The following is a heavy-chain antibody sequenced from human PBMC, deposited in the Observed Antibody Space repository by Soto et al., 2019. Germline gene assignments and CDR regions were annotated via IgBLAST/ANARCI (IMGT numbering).Heavy chain of an antibody. CDR3: ARDPLLQHTDYGMDV. Sequence: QVQLVQSGAEVKKPGASVKVSCKASGYTFTSYYMHWVRQAPGQGLEWMGIINPSGGSTSYAQKFQGRVTMTRDTSTSTVDMELSSLRSEDTAVYYCARDPLLQHTDYGMDVWGQGTTVTVSS. V-gene: IGHV1-46*01. D-gene: IGHD4-4*01. CDR2: INPSGGST. CDR1: GYTFTSYY. J-gene: IGHJ6*02.